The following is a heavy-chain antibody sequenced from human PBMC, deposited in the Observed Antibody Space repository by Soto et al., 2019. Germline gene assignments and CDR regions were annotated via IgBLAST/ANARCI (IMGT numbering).Heavy chain of an antibody. Sequence: PXXTLSLACAVSGGSISITRCHGGFIRQPPGKGLDWIASIKYSGTTFYNPSLKSRVTLSVDTSKNQFALKLSSVTAEETAVYYCARHGITGSYYDAFDIWGQGTMVTVSS. J-gene: IGHJ3*02. D-gene: IGHD1-26*01. CDR2: IKYSGTT. V-gene: IGHV4-39*01. CDR3: ARHGITGSYYDAFDI. CDR1: GGSISITRCH.